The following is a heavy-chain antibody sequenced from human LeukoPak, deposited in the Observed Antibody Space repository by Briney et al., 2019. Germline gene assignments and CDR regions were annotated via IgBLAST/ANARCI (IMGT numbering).Heavy chain of an antibody. CDR3: ARIPTMTWPTHWYFDL. D-gene: IGHD4-17*01. J-gene: IGHJ2*01. Sequence: SETLSLTCTVSGGSISRFYWSWIRQPAGKPLEWIGHIYSTGTTNYNPSLESRVTMSVDASKSHFSLNLTSVTAADTAMYYCARIPTMTWPTHWYFDLWGRGTLVTVSS. V-gene: IGHV4-4*07. CDR1: GGSISRFY. CDR2: IYSTGTT.